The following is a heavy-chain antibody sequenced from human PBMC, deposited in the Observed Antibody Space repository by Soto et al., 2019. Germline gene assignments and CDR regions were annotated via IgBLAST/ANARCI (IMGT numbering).Heavy chain of an antibody. D-gene: IGHD2-15*01. J-gene: IGHJ6*03. CDR3: AKDLWACSGGSCYYYYMDV. CDR1: GFTFSSYA. Sequence: GGSLRLSCAASGFTFSSYAMSWVRQAPGKGLEWVSAISGSGGSTYYADSVKGRSTISRDNSKNTLYLQMNSLRAEDTAVYYCAKDLWACSGGSCYYYYMDVWGKGTTVTVSS. CDR2: ISGSGGST. V-gene: IGHV3-23*01.